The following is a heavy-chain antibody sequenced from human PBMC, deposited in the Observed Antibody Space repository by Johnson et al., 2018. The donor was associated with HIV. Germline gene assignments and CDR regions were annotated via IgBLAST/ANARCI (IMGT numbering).Heavy chain of an antibody. CDR2: ISYDGSNK. D-gene: IGHD1-26*01. CDR1: GFTFSSYA. V-gene: IGHV3-30*04. CDR3: AKDQWEQTLNAFDI. Sequence: QVQLVESGGGLVQPGRSLRLSCAASGFTFSSYAMHWVRQAPGKGLEWVAVISYDGSNKYYADSVKGRFTISRDNSKNTLYLQMNSLRAEDTAVYYCAKDQWEQTLNAFDIWGQGTMVTVSS. J-gene: IGHJ3*02.